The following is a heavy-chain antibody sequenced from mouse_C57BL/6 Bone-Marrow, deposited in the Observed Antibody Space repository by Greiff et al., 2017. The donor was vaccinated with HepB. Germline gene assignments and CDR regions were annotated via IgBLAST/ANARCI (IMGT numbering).Heavy chain of an antibody. J-gene: IGHJ1*03. V-gene: IGHV5-16*01. Sequence: EVQLQQSEGGLVQPGSSMKLSCTASGFTFSDYYMAWVRQVPEKGLEWVANINYDGSSTYYLDTLKSRFIISRDNAKNILYLQMSRLKSEDTATYYCARVYYYGSPHWYFDVWGTGTTVTVSS. CDR2: INYDGSST. CDR3: ARVYYYGSPHWYFDV. D-gene: IGHD1-1*01. CDR1: GFTFSDYY.